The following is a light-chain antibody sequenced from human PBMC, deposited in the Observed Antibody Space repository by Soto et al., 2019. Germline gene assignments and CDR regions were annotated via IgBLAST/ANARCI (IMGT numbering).Light chain of an antibody. Sequence: EVVLTQSPATLSLSPGETATLSCRASQSVNRDLAWDQQTPGQAPRLLIYDSSNRATCIPARFSGSGSGTDFTLTISSLEPEDFALYFCQQRSDWPRITFGQGTRLEIK. J-gene: IGKJ5*01. CDR3: QQRSDWPRIT. V-gene: IGKV3-11*01. CDR1: QSVNRD. CDR2: DSS.